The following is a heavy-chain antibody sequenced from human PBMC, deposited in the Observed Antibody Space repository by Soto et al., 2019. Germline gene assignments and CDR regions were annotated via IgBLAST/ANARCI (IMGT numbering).Heavy chain of an antibody. CDR1: GFSFSSYA. CDR3: AREFGLSAGGSTRGYFLH. Sequence: QVQLVESGGGVVQPGRSLRLSCAASGFSFSSYAMNWVRHVPGKGLEWVAFISPDGSNKYNPDSVKGRFTLSRDNSKNTLYLERNSLRVEDTAVYYCAREFGLSAGGSTRGYFLHWGQGTLVTVSS. CDR2: ISPDGSNK. V-gene: IGHV3-30-3*01. D-gene: IGHD1-26*01. J-gene: IGHJ1*01.